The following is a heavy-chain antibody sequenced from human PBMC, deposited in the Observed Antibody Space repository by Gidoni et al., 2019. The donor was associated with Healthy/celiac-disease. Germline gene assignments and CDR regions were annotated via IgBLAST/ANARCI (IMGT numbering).Heavy chain of an antibody. V-gene: IGHV4-31*03. CDR3: ARDGPVVPAATGYYYYYYGMDV. CDR1: GGSISSGGYY. D-gene: IGHD2-2*01. J-gene: IGHJ6*02. CDR2: IYYSGST. Sequence: QVQLQESGPGLVKPSQTLSLTCTVSGGSISSGGYYWSWIRQHPGKGLEWIGYIYYSGSTYYNPSLKSRVTISVDTSKNQFSLKLSSVTAADTAVYYCARDGPVVPAATGYYYYYYGMDVWGQGTTVTVSS.